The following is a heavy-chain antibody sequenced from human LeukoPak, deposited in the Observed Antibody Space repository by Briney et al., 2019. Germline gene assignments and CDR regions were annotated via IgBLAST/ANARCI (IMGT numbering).Heavy chain of an antibody. CDR2: IYYSGST. CDR3: ARAGASFTMIDP. Sequence: ASETLSLTCTVSGGSISSGDYYWSWIRQPPGKGLEWIGYIYYSGSTYYNPSLKGRVTISVDTSKNQFSLKLSSVTAADTAVYYCARAGASFTMIDPWGQGTLVTVSS. J-gene: IGHJ5*02. V-gene: IGHV4-30-4*01. D-gene: IGHD2-2*01. CDR1: GGSISSGDYY.